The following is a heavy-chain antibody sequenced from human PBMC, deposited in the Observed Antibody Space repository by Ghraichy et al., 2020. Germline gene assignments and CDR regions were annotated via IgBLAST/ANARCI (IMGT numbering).Heavy chain of an antibody. Sequence: ASVKVSCKASGYTFTSYGISWVRQAPGQGLEWMGWISAYNGNTNYAQKLQGRVTMTTDTSTSTAYMELRSLRSDDTAVYYCARDYYYDSSGYYEYWGQGTLVTVSS. CDR1: GYTFTSYG. D-gene: IGHD3-22*01. J-gene: IGHJ4*02. CDR2: ISAYNGNT. V-gene: IGHV1-18*01. CDR3: ARDYYYDSSGYYEY.